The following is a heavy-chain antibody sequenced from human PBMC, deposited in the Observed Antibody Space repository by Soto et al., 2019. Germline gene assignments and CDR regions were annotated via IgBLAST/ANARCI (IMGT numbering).Heavy chain of an antibody. CDR1: GGTFSSYA. V-gene: IGHV1-69*13. J-gene: IGHJ6*02. CDR2: IIPIFGTA. D-gene: IGHD2-15*01. CDR3: ARDVAEYTLGYCSGGSCYLRRMDV. Sequence: GASVKVSCKASGGTFSSYAISWVRQAPGQGLEWMGGIIPIFGTANYAQKFQGRVTITADESTSTAYMELSSLRSEDTAVYYCARDVAEYTLGYCSGGSCYLRRMDVWGQGTTVTVSS.